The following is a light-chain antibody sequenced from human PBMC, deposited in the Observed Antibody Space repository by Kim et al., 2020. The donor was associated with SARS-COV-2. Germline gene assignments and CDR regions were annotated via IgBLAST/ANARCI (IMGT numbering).Light chain of an antibody. CDR1: QGIRND. J-gene: IGKJ1*01. V-gene: IGKV1-16*01. Sequence: DIRMTQSPSSLSASVGDRVTITCRASQGIRNDLSWFQQKPGQAPKSLISAAFSLQVGSHQGSAAVDLGQISLSPSAACSLKIFATYYCQQYNSYPPTFGQGTKVDIK. CDR2: AAF. CDR3: QQYNSYPPT.